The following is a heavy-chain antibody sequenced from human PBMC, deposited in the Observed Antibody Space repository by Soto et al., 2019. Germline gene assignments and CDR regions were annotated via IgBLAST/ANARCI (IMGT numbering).Heavy chain of an antibody. Sequence: QITLKESGPALVKPTQTLTLTCTFSGFSFSTNGVGVGWLRQPPGKALEWLALIYWDDDKRHSPSLKSRLTITKNTSKNQVVLTMTNLVPVVTGSYYCAHAGSVRGYSYGWTPNFWGQGTLVTVSS. J-gene: IGHJ4*02. D-gene: IGHD5-18*01. CDR1: GFSFSTNGVG. CDR2: IYWDDDK. V-gene: IGHV2-5*02. CDR3: AHAGSVRGYSYGWTPNF.